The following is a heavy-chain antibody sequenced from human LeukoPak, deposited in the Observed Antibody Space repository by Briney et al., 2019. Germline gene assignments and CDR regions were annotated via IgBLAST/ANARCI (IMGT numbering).Heavy chain of an antibody. CDR2: ISSSSSTI. Sequence: GGSLRLSCAASGFTFSSYSMNWVRQAPGKGLEWVSYISSSSSTIYYADSVKGRFTISRDNSKNTLYLQMNSLRAEDTAVYYCAKDRALYSGSYLDYWGQGTLVTVSS. CDR3: AKDRALYSGSYLDY. D-gene: IGHD1-26*01. CDR1: GFTFSSYS. V-gene: IGHV3-48*01. J-gene: IGHJ4*02.